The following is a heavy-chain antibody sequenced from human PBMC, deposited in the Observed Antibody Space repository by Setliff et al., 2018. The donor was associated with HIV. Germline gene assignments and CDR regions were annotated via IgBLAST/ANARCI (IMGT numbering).Heavy chain of an antibody. CDR3: ARDWRSGYDLNFDY. Sequence: GGSLRLSCAASGFAFSSHQMSWVRQAPGRGLEWVAKIGQDGTDKYYVDSVKGRFTISRDNAKNSLYLQMNSLRAEDTAIYYCARDWRSGYDLNFDYWGQGTLVTVSS. CDR2: IGQDGTDK. D-gene: IGHD5-12*01. V-gene: IGHV3-7*01. J-gene: IGHJ4*02. CDR1: GFAFSSHQ.